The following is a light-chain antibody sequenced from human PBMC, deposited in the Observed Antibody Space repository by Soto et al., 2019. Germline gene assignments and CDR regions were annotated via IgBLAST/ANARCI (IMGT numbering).Light chain of an antibody. Sequence: EIVLTQSPGTLSLSPGERATLSCSASQSVSSNSLAWYQQRPGQAPRLLVYGASSRATGIPDRFSGSGSGTHFTLTISGLEPEDFAVYYCQQYQTSPRAFGQGTEVEIK. J-gene: IGKJ1*01. V-gene: IGKV3-20*01. CDR1: QSVSSNS. CDR3: QQYQTSPRA. CDR2: GAS.